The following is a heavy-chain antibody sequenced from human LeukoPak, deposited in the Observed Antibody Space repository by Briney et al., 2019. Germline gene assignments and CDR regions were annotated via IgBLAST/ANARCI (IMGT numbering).Heavy chain of an antibody. CDR1: GASIRSGDYY. CDR3: ARDRYGDYPFDP. Sequence: PSQTLSLTCTVSGASIRSGDYYWSWIRQPPGKGLEWIGYIYDSGSTYYNPSLKSRVTISVDRSKNQFSLKLSSVTAADTAVYYCARDRYGDYPFDPWGQGTLVTVSS. D-gene: IGHD4-17*01. V-gene: IGHV4-30-4*01. J-gene: IGHJ5*02. CDR2: IYDSGST.